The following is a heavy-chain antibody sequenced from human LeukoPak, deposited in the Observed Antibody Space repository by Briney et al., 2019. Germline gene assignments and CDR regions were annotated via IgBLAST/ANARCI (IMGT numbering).Heavy chain of an antibody. Sequence: ASVKVSCKASGYTFTSYYMHWVRQAPGQGLEWIGWINPNSGGTNYAQKFQGRVTMTRDTSISTAYMELSRLRSDDTAVYYCAREAVAGNLNYYMDVWGKGTTVTVSS. J-gene: IGHJ6*03. CDR3: AREAVAGNLNYYMDV. CDR2: INPNSGGT. CDR1: GYTFTSYY. D-gene: IGHD6-19*01. V-gene: IGHV1-2*02.